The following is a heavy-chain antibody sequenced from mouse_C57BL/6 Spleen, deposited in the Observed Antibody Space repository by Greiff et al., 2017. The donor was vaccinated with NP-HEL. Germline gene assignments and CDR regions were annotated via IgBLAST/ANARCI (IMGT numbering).Heavy chain of an antibody. CDR2: IYPGDGDT. CDR3: ARKFGYGNYDY. D-gene: IGHD2-1*01. J-gene: IGHJ2*01. Sequence: VMLVESGAELVKPGASVKISCKASGYAFSSYWMNWVKQRPGKGLEWIGQIYPGDGDTNYNGKFKGKATLTADKSSSTAYMQLSSLTSEDSAVYFCARKFGYGNYDYWGQGTTLTVSS. CDR1: GYAFSSYW. V-gene: IGHV1-80*01.